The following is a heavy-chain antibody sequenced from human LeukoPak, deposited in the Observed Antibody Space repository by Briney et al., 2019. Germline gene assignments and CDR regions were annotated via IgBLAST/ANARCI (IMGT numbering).Heavy chain of an antibody. CDR1: GGSISSSSYY. D-gene: IGHD2-15*01. V-gene: IGHV4-39*01. CDR3: ARHWIVVVVAATKENWFDP. J-gene: IGHJ5*02. CDR2: IYYSGST. Sequence: SETLSLTCAVSGGSISSSSYYWGWIRQPPGTGLEWVGSIYYSGSTYYNPSLKSRVTISVDTSKNQFSLKLSSVTAADTAVYYCARHWIVVVVAATKENWFDPCGQGTLVTVSS.